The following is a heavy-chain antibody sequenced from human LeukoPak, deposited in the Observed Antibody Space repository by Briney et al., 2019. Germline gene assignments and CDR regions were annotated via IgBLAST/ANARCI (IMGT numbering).Heavy chain of an antibody. Sequence: GGSLRLSCAASGFTFSSYSMNWVRQAPGKGLEWVSSISSSSSYIYYADSVKGRFTISRDNAKNSLYLQMNSLRAEDTAVYYCARAEMATRYFDYWGQGTLVTVSS. J-gene: IGHJ4*02. CDR3: ARAEMATRYFDY. D-gene: IGHD5-24*01. CDR2: ISSSSSYI. CDR1: GFTFSSYS. V-gene: IGHV3-21*01.